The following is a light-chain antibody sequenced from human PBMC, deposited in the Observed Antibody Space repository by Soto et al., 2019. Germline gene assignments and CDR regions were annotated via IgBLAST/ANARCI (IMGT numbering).Light chain of an antibody. J-gene: IGKJ4*01. CDR2: AAS. CDR3: QQTYSAPLT. CDR1: HSISTY. Sequence: DVQVTQSPSSLSASVGDRVTITCRASHSISTYLNWYQHKPGKAPKLLIYAASTLQSGVPERFSGSGAGTDFTLTIAGLQPEDFAVYYCQQTYSAPLTFGGGTKVDIK. V-gene: IGKV1-39*01.